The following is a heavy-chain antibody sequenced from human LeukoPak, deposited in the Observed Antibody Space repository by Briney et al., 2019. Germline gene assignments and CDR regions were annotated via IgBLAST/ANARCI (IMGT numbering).Heavy chain of an antibody. CDR1: GFTFSSYA. V-gene: IGHV3-30-3*01. Sequence: PGRSLRLSCAASGFTFSSYAMHWVRQAPGKGLEWVAVIPYDGSNKYYADSVKGRFTISRDNSKNTLYLQMNSLRAEDTAVYYCARGRYDFWSGYSNYYYYYGMDVWGQGTTVTVSS. CDR2: IPYDGSNK. J-gene: IGHJ6*02. CDR3: ARGRYDFWSGYSNYYYYYGMDV. D-gene: IGHD3-3*01.